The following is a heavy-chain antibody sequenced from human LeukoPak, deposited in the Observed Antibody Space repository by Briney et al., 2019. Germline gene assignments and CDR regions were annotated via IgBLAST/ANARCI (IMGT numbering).Heavy chain of an antibody. CDR3: ARGPRHEGTYFDY. D-gene: IGHD1-1*01. J-gene: IGHJ4*02. CDR1: GGSISSYY. Sequence: SETLSLTCTVSGGSISSYYWSWIRQPPGKGLEWIGYIYYSGSTNYNPSLKSRVTIPVDTSKNQFSLKLSSVTAADTAVYYCARGPRHEGTYFDYWGQGTLVTVSS. V-gene: IGHV4-59*08. CDR2: IYYSGST.